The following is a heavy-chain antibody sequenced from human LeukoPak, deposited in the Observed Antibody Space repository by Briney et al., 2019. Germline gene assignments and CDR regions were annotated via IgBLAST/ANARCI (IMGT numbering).Heavy chain of an antibody. D-gene: IGHD3-10*01. V-gene: IGHV4-39*01. Sequence: SETLSLTCTVSGGSISSSSYYWGWIRQPPGKGLEWIGGIYYSGSTYYNPSLKSRVTISVDTSKNQFSLKLSSVTAADTAVYYCARRLLWFGDPRGWFDPWGQGTLVTVSS. J-gene: IGHJ5*02. CDR3: ARRLLWFGDPRGWFDP. CDR1: GGSISSSSYY. CDR2: IYYSGST.